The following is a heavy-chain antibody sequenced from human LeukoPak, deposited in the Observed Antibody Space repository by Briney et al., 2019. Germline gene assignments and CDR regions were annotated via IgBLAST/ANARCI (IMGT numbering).Heavy chain of an antibody. CDR1: GYTFTSYA. V-gene: IGHV1-3*03. CDR2: INAGNGNT. Sequence: ASVKVSCKASGYTFTSYAMNWVRQAPGQRLEWMGWINAGNGNTKYSQEFQGRVTITRDTSASTAYMELSSLRSEDMAVYYCARSYYYYYYMDVWGKGTTVTVSS. J-gene: IGHJ6*03. CDR3: ARSYYYYYYMDV.